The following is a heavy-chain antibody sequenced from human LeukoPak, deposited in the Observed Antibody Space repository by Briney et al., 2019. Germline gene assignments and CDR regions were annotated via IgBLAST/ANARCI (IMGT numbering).Heavy chain of an antibody. J-gene: IGHJ4*02. Sequence: SETLSLTCTVPGGSISSYYWTWIRQPPGKGLEWIGYIYYGGSTNYNPSLKSRVTISVDTSKNQFSLRLSSVTAADTAVYYCARESRVVPYYFDYWGQGTLVTVSS. CDR3: ARESRVVPYYFDY. D-gene: IGHD3-3*01. V-gene: IGHV4-59*01. CDR1: GGSISSYY. CDR2: IYYGGST.